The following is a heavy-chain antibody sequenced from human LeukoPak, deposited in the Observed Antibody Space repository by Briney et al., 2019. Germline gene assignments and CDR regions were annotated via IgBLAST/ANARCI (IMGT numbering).Heavy chain of an antibody. Sequence: GGSLRLSCAASGFTFDDHAMHWVRQAPGKGLEWVSGISWISRDIGYVDSVKGRFTISRDNAKNSLYLQMNSLRAEDMALYYCAKGPRVWDCSAGRCYLGVLDYWGQGTLVIVSS. D-gene: IGHD2-15*01. CDR3: AKGPRVWDCSAGRCYLGVLDY. J-gene: IGHJ4*02. CDR1: GFTFDDHA. V-gene: IGHV3-9*03. CDR2: ISWISRDI.